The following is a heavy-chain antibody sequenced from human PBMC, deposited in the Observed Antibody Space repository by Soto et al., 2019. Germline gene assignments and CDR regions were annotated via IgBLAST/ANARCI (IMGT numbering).Heavy chain of an antibody. CDR3: TRDVSSRYFDL. Sequence: QVHLVESGGGVVQPGRSLRLSCVGSGFTFSNYGMNWVRQVPGKGLEWVAVIWHDGSEEYYVDSVKGRFTISRDNSKSTLHLQMNSLRAEDTAVYYCTRDVSSRYFDLWGRVSLVTVSS. CDR2: IWHDGSEE. V-gene: IGHV3-33*01. CDR1: GFTFSNYG. J-gene: IGHJ2*01.